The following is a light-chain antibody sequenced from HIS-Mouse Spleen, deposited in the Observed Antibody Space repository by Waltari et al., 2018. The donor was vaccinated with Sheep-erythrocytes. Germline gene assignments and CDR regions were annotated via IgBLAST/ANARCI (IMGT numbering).Light chain of an antibody. J-gene: IGLJ3*02. CDR1: SRHVGGYNH. CDR2: EVS. Sequence: QSALTQPPSASGSPGQSVTLPCTGTSRHVGGYNHVPRYQQHPGKAPKLMIYEVSKRPSGVPDRFSGSKSGNTASLTVSGLQAEDEADYYCSSYAGSNNWVFGGGTKLTVL. V-gene: IGLV2-8*01. CDR3: SSYAGSNNWV.